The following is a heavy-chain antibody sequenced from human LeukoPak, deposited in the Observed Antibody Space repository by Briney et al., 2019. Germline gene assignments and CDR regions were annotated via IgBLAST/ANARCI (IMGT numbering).Heavy chain of an antibody. CDR1: GGSISSYY. V-gene: IGHV4-59*12. CDR3: ARIVVPAAIPGGWFDP. CDR2: IYYSGST. J-gene: IGHJ5*02. Sequence: TSETLSLTCTVSGGSISSYYWSWIRQPPGKGLEWIGYIYYSGSTNYNPSFKSRVTISVDTSKNQFSLKLSSVTAADTAVYYCARIVVPAAIPGGWFDPWGQGTLVTVSS. D-gene: IGHD2-2*02.